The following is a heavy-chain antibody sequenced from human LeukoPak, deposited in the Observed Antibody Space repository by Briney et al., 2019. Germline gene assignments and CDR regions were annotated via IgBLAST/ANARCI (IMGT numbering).Heavy chain of an antibody. Sequence: GGSLRLSCAASGFTFSSYSMNWVRQTPGKGREWVSYISSSSGTIYYADSVKGRFTISRDNAKNSLYLQMNSLRAEDTAVYYCAREDFTGCFDYWGQGTLVTVSS. J-gene: IGHJ4*02. CDR1: GFTFSSYS. D-gene: IGHD6-19*01. V-gene: IGHV3-48*01. CDR3: AREDFTGCFDY. CDR2: ISSSSGTI.